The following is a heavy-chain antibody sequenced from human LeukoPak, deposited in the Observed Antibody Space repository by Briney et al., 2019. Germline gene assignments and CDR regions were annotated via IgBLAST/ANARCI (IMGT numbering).Heavy chain of an antibody. CDR1: EYTFTNHW. J-gene: IGHJ4*02. CDR3: ARHMMAGTYSSSLDY. V-gene: IGHV5-51*01. CDR2: IYHGDPDP. D-gene: IGHD6-13*01. Sequence: GESLKISCKGSEYTFTNHWIAWVRQMPGKGLEWMGTIYHGDPDPRYSPSLQGHVTISVDKSTSNAYLQWTSLTASDTAIYYCARHMMAGTYSSSLDYWGQGTLVTVSS.